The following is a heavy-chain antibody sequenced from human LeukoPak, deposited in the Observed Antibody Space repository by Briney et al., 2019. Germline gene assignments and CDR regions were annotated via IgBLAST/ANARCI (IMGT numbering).Heavy chain of an antibody. D-gene: IGHD6-13*01. Sequence: PSETLSLTCTASGGSISSYYWSWIRQPPGKGLEWIGYIYYSGSTNYNPSLKSRVTISVDTSKNQFSLKLSSVTAADTAVYYCARDVAAAGTDWFDPWGQGTLVTVSS. CDR3: ARDVAAAGTDWFDP. V-gene: IGHV4-59*01. CDR1: GGSISSYY. CDR2: IYYSGST. J-gene: IGHJ5*02.